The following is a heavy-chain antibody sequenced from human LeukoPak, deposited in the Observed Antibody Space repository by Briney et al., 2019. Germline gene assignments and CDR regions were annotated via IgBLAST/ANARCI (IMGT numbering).Heavy chain of an antibody. V-gene: IGHV3-21*01. J-gene: IGHJ5*02. D-gene: IGHD3-10*01. CDR3: ARLGSQAELGGWFDP. Sequence: GGSLRLSCAASGFIFSSYSMNWVRQAPGKGLEWVSSISSSSSYIYYADSVKGRFTISRDNAKNSLYLQMNSLRAEDTAVYYCARLGSQAELGGWFDPWGQGTLVTVSS. CDR1: GFIFSSYS. CDR2: ISSSSSYI.